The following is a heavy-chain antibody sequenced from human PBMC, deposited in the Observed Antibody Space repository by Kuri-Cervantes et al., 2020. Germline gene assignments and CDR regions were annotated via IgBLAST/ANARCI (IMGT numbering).Heavy chain of an antibody. Sequence: GGSLRLSCAASGFTFSSYGMHWVRQAPGKGLEWVAVISYDGSNKYYADSVKGRFTISRDNSKNTLYLQMNSLRAEDTAVYYCARDGLNWYFDIWGRGTLVTVSS. CDR2: ISYDGSNK. CDR3: ARDGLNWYFDI. V-gene: IGHV3-30*03. J-gene: IGHJ2*01. D-gene: IGHD5/OR15-5a*01. CDR1: GFTFSSYG.